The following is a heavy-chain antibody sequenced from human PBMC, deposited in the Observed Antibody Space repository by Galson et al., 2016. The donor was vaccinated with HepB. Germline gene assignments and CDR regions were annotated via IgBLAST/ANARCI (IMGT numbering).Heavy chain of an antibody. V-gene: IGHV3-9*01. D-gene: IGHD3-10*01. CDR2: VTWDSGSE. CDR1: GFSLDDYG. Sequence: SLRLSCAASGFSLDDYGMHWVRHRPGKGLEWVSGVTWDSGSEGYADSVKGRFTISRDNAKNSLYLQMNSLRPDDTAVYYCAKNTCSYFHGSGTYLDAWGQGTPVTVSP. J-gene: IGHJ4*02. CDR3: AKNTCSYFHGSGTYLDA.